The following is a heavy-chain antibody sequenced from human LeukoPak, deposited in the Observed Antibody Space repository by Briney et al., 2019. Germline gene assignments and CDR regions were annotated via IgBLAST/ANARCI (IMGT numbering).Heavy chain of an antibody. Sequence: ASVKVSCKASGYTFTGYYMHWVRQAPGQGLEWMGWINPNSGGTNYAQKFQGRVTMTRDASISTAYMELSRLRSDDTAVYYCATLLGGGYCSGGSCRYYFDYWGQGTLVTVSS. J-gene: IGHJ4*02. D-gene: IGHD2-15*01. CDR3: ATLLGGGYCSGGSCRYYFDY. CDR1: GYTFTGYY. V-gene: IGHV1-2*02. CDR2: INPNSGGT.